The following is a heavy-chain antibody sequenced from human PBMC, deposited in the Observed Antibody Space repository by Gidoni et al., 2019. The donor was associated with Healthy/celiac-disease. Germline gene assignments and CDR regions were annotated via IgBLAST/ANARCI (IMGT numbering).Heavy chain of an antibody. V-gene: IGHV4-34*01. CDR3: ARGRSDALTMILSYFDY. D-gene: IGHD3-22*01. Sequence: QVQLQQWGAGLLKPSETLSLTCAVYGGSFSGYYWSWIRQPPGKGLEWIGEINHSGSTNYNPSLKSRVTISVDTSKNQFSLKLSSVTAADTAVYYCARGRSDALTMILSYFDYWGQGTLVTVSS. CDR2: INHSGST. J-gene: IGHJ4*02. CDR1: GGSFSGYY.